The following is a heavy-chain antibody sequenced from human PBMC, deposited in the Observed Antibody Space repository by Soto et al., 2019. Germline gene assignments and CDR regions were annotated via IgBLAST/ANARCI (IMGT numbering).Heavy chain of an antibody. J-gene: IGHJ6*02. CDR3: AKVRPGPTYYYYYGMDV. V-gene: IGHV3-23*01. Sequence: GGSLRLYCSDSGFTFSSYAMSWVRQAPGKGLEWVSAISGSGGSTYYADSVKGRFTISRDNSKNTLYLQMNSLRAEDTAVYYCAKVRPGPTYYYYYGMDVWGQGTTVSVSS. CDR2: ISGSGGST. CDR1: GFTFSSYA. D-gene: IGHD3-10*01.